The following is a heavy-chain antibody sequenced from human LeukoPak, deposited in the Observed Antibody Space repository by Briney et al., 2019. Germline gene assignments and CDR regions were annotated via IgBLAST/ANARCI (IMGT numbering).Heavy chain of an antibody. CDR2: ISNDGSNK. V-gene: IGHV3-30*18. J-gene: IGHJ4*02. D-gene: IGHD3-10*01. CDR3: AKDQVVRGLIVRRGGDFDY. CDR1: GFTFSSYG. Sequence: GGSLRLSCAASGFTFSSYGMHWVRQAPGKGLEWVAVISNDGSNKYYADSVKGRFTISRDNSKNTLYLQMNSLRAEDTAVYYCAKDQVVRGLIVRRGGDFDYWGQGTLVTVSS.